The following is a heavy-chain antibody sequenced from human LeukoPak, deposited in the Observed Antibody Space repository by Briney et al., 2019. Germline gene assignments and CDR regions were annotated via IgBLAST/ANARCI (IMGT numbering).Heavy chain of an antibody. CDR3: AKSYYYYDSSGYSCFDL. D-gene: IGHD3-22*01. V-gene: IGHV3-53*05. Sequence: GGSLRLSCAASGFTVITNDMTWVRQAPGKGLEWVSVLYSDGNTKYADSVQGRFTISRDNSKNTLYLEMNSLRAEDTAVYYCAKSYYYYDSSGYSCFDLWGRGTLVTVSS. CDR2: LYSDGNT. CDR1: GFTVITND. J-gene: IGHJ2*01.